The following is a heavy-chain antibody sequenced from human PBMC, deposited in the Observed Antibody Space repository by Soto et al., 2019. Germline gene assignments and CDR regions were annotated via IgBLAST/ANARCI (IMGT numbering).Heavy chain of an antibody. CDR2: ISSSGGTI. D-gene: IGHD6-6*01. J-gene: IGHJ4*02. CDR3: ARVIAAPPY. Sequence: EVQLVESGGGLVQPGGSLRLSCAASGFTLSSYEMNWVRQAPGKGLEWVSYISSSGGTIYYADSVKGRFTISRDNAKNSLYLQMNSLRAEDTDVYYCARVIAAPPYWGQGTLVTVSS. V-gene: IGHV3-48*03. CDR1: GFTLSSYE.